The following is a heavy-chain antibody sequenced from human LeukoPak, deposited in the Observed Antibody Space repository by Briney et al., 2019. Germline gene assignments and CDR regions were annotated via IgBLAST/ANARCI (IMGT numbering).Heavy chain of an antibody. J-gene: IGHJ4*02. Sequence: GESLKISCKGSGYSFASHWIGWVRQMPGKGLEWMGIIYPGDSDTRYGPSCQGQVTISADKSISTAYLQWSSLKASDTAMYYCARRAPYSSSWLPFDYWGQGTLVTVSS. V-gene: IGHV5-51*01. D-gene: IGHD6-13*01. CDR2: IYPGDSDT. CDR1: GYSFASHW. CDR3: ARRAPYSSSWLPFDY.